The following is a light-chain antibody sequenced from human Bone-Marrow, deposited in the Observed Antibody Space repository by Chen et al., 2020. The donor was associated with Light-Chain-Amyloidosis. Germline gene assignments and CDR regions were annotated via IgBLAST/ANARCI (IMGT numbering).Light chain of an antibody. Sequence: QSVLTQPPSVSAAPGHSVTISCSGSTSNIGNNYVSWYQQLPGTAPKLLIYDNNRRPSGIPDRFSASKYGTSATLGITGLQTEDEADYYCGAWDSSLSAGLFGGGTKLTVL. J-gene: IGLJ2*01. CDR3: GAWDSSLSAGL. CDR1: TSNIGNNY. V-gene: IGLV1-51*01. CDR2: DNN.